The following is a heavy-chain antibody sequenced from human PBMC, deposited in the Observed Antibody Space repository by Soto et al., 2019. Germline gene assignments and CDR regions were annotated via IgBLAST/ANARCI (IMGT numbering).Heavy chain of an antibody. CDR3: GRGGESSGYCYWIGAFDI. CDR1: GGSISSYY. Sequence: SETLSLTCTVSGGSISSYYWSWIRQPPGKGLEWIGYIYYSGSTNYNPSLKSRVTMSVDTSKNQFSLKLSSVTAADTAVYYCGRGGESSGYCYWIGAFDIWGQGTMVTVSS. J-gene: IGHJ3*02. V-gene: IGHV4-59*01. CDR2: IYYSGST. D-gene: IGHD3-22*01.